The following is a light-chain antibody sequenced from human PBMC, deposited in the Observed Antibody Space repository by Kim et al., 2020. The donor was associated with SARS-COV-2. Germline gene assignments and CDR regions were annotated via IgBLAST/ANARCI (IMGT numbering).Light chain of an antibody. V-gene: IGKV3-11*01. CDR1: ESVSSN. CDR3: QQNSRWPVT. CDR2: DAS. Sequence: LSPGERAPLSCRAIESVSSNLAWYEQKPGQPPRLLIYDASKRATGIPARVSGSGSGTDFTLTISSLEPEDFAVYYCQQNSRWPVTFGGGTKVDIK. J-gene: IGKJ4*01.